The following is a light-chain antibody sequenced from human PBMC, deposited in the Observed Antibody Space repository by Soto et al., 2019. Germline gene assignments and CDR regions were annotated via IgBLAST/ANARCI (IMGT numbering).Light chain of an antibody. CDR3: QQYADLPYT. Sequence: EIVLTQSPGTLSLSPGERATLSCMASQTLTTRFLAWYQQKPGQAPRLLIYGASSRATGIQDRFSGSGSGTEYTLTISRLEPEDFAVYSCQQYADLPYTFGQGTTLEIK. CDR1: QTLTTRF. J-gene: IGKJ2*01. CDR2: GAS. V-gene: IGKV3-20*01.